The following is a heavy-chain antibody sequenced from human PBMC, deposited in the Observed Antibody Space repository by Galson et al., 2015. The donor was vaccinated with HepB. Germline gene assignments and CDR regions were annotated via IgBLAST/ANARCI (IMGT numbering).Heavy chain of an antibody. V-gene: IGHV3-33*01. CDR2: IWYDGSNK. Sequence: SLRLSCAASGFTFSSYGMHWVRQAPGKGLEWVAVIWYDGSNKYYADSVKGRFTISRDNSKNTLYLQMNSLRAEDTAVYYCARDGQVTTSPYYMDVWGKGTTVTVSS. CDR3: ARDGQVTTSPYYMDV. J-gene: IGHJ6*03. CDR1: GFTFSSYG. D-gene: IGHD4-11*01.